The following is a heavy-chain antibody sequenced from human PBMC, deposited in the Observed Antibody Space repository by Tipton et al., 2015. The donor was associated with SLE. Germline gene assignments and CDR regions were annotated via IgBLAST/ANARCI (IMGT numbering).Heavy chain of an antibody. Sequence: SLRLSCAASGFTFSSYAMTWVRQAPGKGLEWVSSIGSGGIDTHYADSVKGRFTVSRDNSKNTVFLQMNSLRDEDTAVYYCARPTLTVAGTRYFDPWGQGSLVTVSS. V-gene: IGHV3-23*01. J-gene: IGHJ5*02. D-gene: IGHD6-19*01. CDR1: GFTFSSYA. CDR3: ARPTLTVAGTRYFDP. CDR2: IGSGGIDT.